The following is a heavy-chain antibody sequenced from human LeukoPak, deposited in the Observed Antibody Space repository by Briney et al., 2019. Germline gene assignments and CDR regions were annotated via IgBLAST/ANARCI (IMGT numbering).Heavy chain of an antibody. CDR3: ARTKQWLYGMDV. V-gene: IGHV3-48*03. D-gene: IGHD6-19*01. CDR1: GFTFSSYE. Sequence: PGGSLRLSCAASGFTFSSYEMNWVRKAPGKGLEGVSYISSSGSTIYYADSVKGRFTISRDNAKNSLYLQMNSLRAEDTAVYYCARTKQWLYGMDVWGQGTTVTVSS. CDR2: ISSSGSTI. J-gene: IGHJ6*02.